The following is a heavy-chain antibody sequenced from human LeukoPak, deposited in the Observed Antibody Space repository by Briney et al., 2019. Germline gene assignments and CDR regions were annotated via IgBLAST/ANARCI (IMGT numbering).Heavy chain of an antibody. CDR1: GFTVSSNY. CDR2: IGIRGDT. CDR3: ARGGIQVSGIDEFDY. Sequence: PGGSLRLSCAASGFTVSSNYMNWVRQVIGKGLEWVSAIGIRGDTHYSGSVKGRFTISRENAESSLYLQMNSLRAEDTAVYYCARGGIQVSGIDEFDYWGQGTLVTVSS. V-gene: IGHV3-13*01. D-gene: IGHD6-19*01. J-gene: IGHJ4*02.